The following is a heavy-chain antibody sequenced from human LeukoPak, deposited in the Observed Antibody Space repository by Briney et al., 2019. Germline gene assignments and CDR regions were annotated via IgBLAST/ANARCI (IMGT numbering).Heavy chain of an antibody. J-gene: IGHJ4*02. V-gene: IGHV3-21*01. CDR2: ISSSSSYI. D-gene: IGHD3-10*01. Sequence: GGSLRLSCAASGFTFSSYSMNWVRQAPGKGLEWVSSISSSSSYIYYADSVKGRFTISRDNAKNSLYLQMNSLRAEDTAVYYCARAENYYGSGSYYNEGFDYWGQGTLVTVSS. CDR1: GFTFSSYS. CDR3: ARAENYYGSGSYYNEGFDY.